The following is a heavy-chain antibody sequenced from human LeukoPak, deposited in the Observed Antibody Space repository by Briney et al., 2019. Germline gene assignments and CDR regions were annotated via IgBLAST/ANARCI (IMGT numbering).Heavy chain of an antibody. J-gene: IGHJ4*02. CDR2: ISHDGTNK. CDR3: MSFTGALRY. CDR1: GFTFSSYA. Sequence: GGSLRLSCAASGFTFSSYAMNWVRQAPGKGLEWVAIISHDGTNKYYVDSVKGRFTISRDNSKNTLYLQMNSLRAEDTAVYYCMSFTGALRYWGQGTLVTVSS. D-gene: IGHD7-27*01. V-gene: IGHV3-30*04.